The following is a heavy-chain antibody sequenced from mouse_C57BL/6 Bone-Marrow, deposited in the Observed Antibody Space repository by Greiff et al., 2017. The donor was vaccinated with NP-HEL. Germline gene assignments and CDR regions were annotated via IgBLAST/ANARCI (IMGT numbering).Heavy chain of an antibody. D-gene: IGHD1-1*01. V-gene: IGHV1-55*01. CDR1: GYTFTSYW. Sequence: QVQLQQPGAELVKPGASVKMSCKASGYTFTSYWITWVKQRPGQGLEWIGDIYPGSGSTNYNEKFKSKATLTVDTSSSTAYMQLSSLTSEDSAVYYCARWKRNYYGSSYDAMDYWGQGTAVTVSS. J-gene: IGHJ4*01. CDR3: ARWKRNYYGSSYDAMDY. CDR2: IYPGSGST.